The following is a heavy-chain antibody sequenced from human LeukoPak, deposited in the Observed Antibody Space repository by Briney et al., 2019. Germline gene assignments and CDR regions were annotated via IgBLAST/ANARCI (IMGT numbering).Heavy chain of an antibody. CDR3: ATRKLGNDY. D-gene: IGHD7-27*01. CDR1: GGSVSNYY. Sequence: SETLSLTCTVSGGSVSNYYWSWIRQSPGKGLEWIGYIYYTETSYDPSLKSRVTISADTSKNQFSLKLYSVTAADTAVYYCATRKLGNDYWGQGTLVTVSS. V-gene: IGHV4-59*02. J-gene: IGHJ4*02. CDR2: IYYTET.